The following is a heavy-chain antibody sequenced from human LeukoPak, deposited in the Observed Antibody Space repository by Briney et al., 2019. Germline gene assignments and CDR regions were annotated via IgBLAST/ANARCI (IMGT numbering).Heavy chain of an antibody. CDR3: ARERPTDHDFDV. CDR1: DYTFTNYG. D-gene: IGHD4-17*01. J-gene: IGHJ3*01. Sequence: GASVKVSCKASDYTFTNYGISWVRQAPGQGLEWMGCISAHYGNTNYAQKLQGRVTMTTDTSTSTVYMEQRSLRSDDTAVYYCARERPTDHDFDVWGQGTMVTVSS. CDR2: ISAHYGNT. V-gene: IGHV1-18*01.